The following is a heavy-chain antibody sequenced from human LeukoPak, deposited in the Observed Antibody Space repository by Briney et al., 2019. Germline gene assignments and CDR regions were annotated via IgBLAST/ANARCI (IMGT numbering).Heavy chain of an antibody. CDR1: GGTFSSYA. CDR2: IIPILGIA. Sequence: SVKVSGKASGGTFSSYAISWVRQAPGQGLEWMGRIIPILGIANYAQKFQGRVTITADKSTSTAYMELSSLRSEDTAVYYCARVQQQLVNWFDPWGQGTLVTVSS. V-gene: IGHV1-69*04. J-gene: IGHJ5*02. CDR3: ARVQQQLVNWFDP. D-gene: IGHD6-13*01.